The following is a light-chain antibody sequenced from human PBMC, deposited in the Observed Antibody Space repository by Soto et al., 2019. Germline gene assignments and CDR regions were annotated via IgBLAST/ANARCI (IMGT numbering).Light chain of an antibody. J-gene: IGKJ4*01. Sequence: DIHMTQSPSSLSASVGYIFTITCQASQDISNYLNWFQQTPGKAPKLLIYDASNLETGVPSRFSGSGSETDFTFTISSLQPEDIATYYCQQYNILPLTFGGGTQVDIK. CDR2: DAS. V-gene: IGKV1-33*01. CDR1: QDISNY. CDR3: QQYNILPLT.